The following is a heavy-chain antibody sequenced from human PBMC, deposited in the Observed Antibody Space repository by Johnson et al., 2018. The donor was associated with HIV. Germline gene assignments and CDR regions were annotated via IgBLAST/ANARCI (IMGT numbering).Heavy chain of an antibody. CDR3: AKVGHCRGDCNFEVLEDLFDV. V-gene: IGHV3-30*04. CDR1: GFTFSSYA. CDR2: VSFDGINK. J-gene: IGHJ3*01. D-gene: IGHD2-21*02. Sequence: QMLLVESGGGVVQPGRSLRLSCAASGFTFSSYAIHWVRQAPGKGLEWVALVSFDGINKYYADSVKGRFTISRENSRNTLFLHMDSLTTEYTAVFYCAKVGHCRGDCNFEVLEDLFDVWGRGTMVTVSS.